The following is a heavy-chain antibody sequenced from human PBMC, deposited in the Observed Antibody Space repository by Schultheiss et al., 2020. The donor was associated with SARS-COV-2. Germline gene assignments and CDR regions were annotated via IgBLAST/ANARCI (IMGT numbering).Heavy chain of an antibody. CDR1: GGSISSYYW. CDR2: IFSNDEK. V-gene: IGHV2-26*01. D-gene: IGHD2-2*01. CDR3: ARDCSSTSCPIGDAFDI. Sequence: TLSLTCTVSGGSISSYYWSWIRQPPGKALEWLAHIFSNDEKSYSTSLKSRLTISKDTSKSQVVLTMTNMDPVDTATYYCARDCSSTSCPIGDAFDIWGQGTMVTVSS. J-gene: IGHJ3*02.